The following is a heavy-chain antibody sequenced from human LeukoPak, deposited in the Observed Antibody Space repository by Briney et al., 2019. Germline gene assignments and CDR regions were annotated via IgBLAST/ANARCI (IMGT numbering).Heavy chain of an antibody. D-gene: IGHD5-12*01. CDR2: IYYSGST. J-gene: IGHJ4*02. CDR3: ARIKVATTAFDY. Sequence: SETLSLTCTVSGGTISSHYWSWIRQPPGKGLEWIGYIYYSGSTNYNPSLKSRVTISVDTSKNQFSLKLSSVTAADTAVYYCARIKVATTAFDYWGQGTLVTVSS. V-gene: IGHV4-59*11. CDR1: GGTISSHY.